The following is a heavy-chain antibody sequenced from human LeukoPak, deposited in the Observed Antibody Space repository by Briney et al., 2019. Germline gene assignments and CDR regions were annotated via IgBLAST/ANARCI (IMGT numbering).Heavy chain of an antibody. CDR2: ISGSGGST. Sequence: PGGSLRLSCAASGFTFSSYAMSWVRQAPGKGLEWVSAISGSGGSTYYADSVKGRFTISRDNSKNTLYLQMNSLRAEDTAVYYCAKDPAPYYYDSSGYSYYFDYWGQGTPVTVSS. V-gene: IGHV3-23*01. D-gene: IGHD3-22*01. J-gene: IGHJ4*02. CDR3: AKDPAPYYYDSSGYSYYFDY. CDR1: GFTFSSYA.